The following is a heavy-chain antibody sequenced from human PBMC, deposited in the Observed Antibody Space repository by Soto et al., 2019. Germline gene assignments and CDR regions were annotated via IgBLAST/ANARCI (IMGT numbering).Heavy chain of an antibody. CDR3: ARVDTAMVDSPYYYYGMDV. CDR1: GGSISSYY. Sequence: SETLSLTCTVSGGSISSYYWSWIRQPAGKGLEWIGRIYTSGSTNYNPSLKSRVTMSVDTSKNQFSLKLSSVTAADTAVYYCARVDTAMVDSPYYYYGMDVRGQGTTVTVSS. CDR2: IYTSGST. J-gene: IGHJ6*02. D-gene: IGHD5-18*01. V-gene: IGHV4-4*07.